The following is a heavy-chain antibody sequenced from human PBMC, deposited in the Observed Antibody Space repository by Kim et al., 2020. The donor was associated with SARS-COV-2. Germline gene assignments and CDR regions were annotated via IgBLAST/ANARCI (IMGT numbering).Heavy chain of an antibody. J-gene: IGHJ6*02. CDR1: GLTFRTYA. CDR3: ARVPYAFWSGYYDRRDYDGMDV. V-gene: IGHV3-21*01. D-gene: IGHD3-3*01. Sequence: GGSLRLSCAASGLTFRTYAMNWVRQAPGKGLEWVSSISSSGSYIYYADSVKGRFTISRDNAKNSLHLQMNGLRAEDTAVYYCARVPYAFWSGYYDRRDYDGMDVWGQGTTVTVSS. CDR2: ISSSGSYI.